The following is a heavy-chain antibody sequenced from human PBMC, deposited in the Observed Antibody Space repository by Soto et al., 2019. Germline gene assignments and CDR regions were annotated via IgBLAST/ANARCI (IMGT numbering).Heavy chain of an antibody. CDR2: INPSDATT. Sequence: ASVKVSCKASGYTFTSYYMQWGRQAPGQGLEWMGIINPSDATTSYAQKFQGRVTMTRDTSTSTVYMELSSLKSEDTAVVYCARVGARTTAGDYWGQGTLVTVSS. J-gene: IGHJ4*02. V-gene: IGHV1-46*01. CDR1: GYTFTSYY. CDR3: ARVGARTTAGDY. D-gene: IGHD4-17*01.